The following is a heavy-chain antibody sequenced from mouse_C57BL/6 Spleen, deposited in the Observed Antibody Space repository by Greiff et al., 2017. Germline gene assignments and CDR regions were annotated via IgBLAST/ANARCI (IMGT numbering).Heavy chain of an antibody. CDR2: INPGSGGT. J-gene: IGHJ2*01. CDR1: GYAFTNYL. D-gene: IGHD2-4*01. V-gene: IGHV1-54*01. CDR3: ARYDYDTYYFDY. Sequence: VQLQQSGAELVRPGTSVKVSCKASGYAFTNYLIEWVKQRHGQGLEWIGVINPGSGGTNYNEKFKGKATLTADKSTSTSYMQLSSLTSEDSAVYVCARYDYDTYYFDYWGQGTTLTVSS.